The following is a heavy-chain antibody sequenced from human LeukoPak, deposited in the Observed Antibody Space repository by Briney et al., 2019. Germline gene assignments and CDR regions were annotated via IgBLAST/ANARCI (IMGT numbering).Heavy chain of an antibody. Sequence: PSETLSLTCAVYGGSFSGYYWSWIRQPPGKGLEWIGEINHSGSTNYNPSLKSRVTISVDTSKNQFSLKLSSVTAADTAVYYCARAGAVYFDYWGQGTLVTVSS. CDR1: GGSFSGYY. CDR3: ARAGAVYFDY. J-gene: IGHJ4*02. V-gene: IGHV4-34*01. D-gene: IGHD3-10*01. CDR2: INHSGST.